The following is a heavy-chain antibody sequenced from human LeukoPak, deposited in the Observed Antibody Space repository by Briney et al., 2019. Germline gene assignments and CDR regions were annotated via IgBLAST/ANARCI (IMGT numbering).Heavy chain of an antibody. CDR2: IKQDGSEN. J-gene: IGHJ4*02. CDR1: GFTFSSYW. D-gene: IGHD3-16*01. V-gene: IGHV3-7*01. Sequence: PGGSLRLPCADSGFTFSSYWMSWVRQAPGKGLERVANIKQDGSENSYVDSVKGRFTISRDNAKNSLYLQINSLRAEGTAVYYCARVRGDYYLDYSGQGTLVTVSS. CDR3: ARVRGDYYLDY.